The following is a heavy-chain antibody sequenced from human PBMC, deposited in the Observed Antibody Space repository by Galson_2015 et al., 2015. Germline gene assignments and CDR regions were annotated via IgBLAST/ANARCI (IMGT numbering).Heavy chain of an antibody. CDR2: TNWNSGSL. D-gene: IGHD6-19*01. Sequence: SLRLSCAASGFTFDDYAMHWVRQAPGKGLEWVSGTNWNSGSLGYADSVKGRFTISRDNAKNSLYLQMNSLRPEDTALYYCARGPFNSGWYPTDYWGQGTLVTVSS. J-gene: IGHJ4*02. CDR1: GFTFDDYA. CDR3: ARGPFNSGWYPTDY. V-gene: IGHV3-9*01.